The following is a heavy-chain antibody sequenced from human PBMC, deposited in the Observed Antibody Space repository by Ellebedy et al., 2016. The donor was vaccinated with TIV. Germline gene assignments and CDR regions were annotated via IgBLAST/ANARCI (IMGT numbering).Heavy chain of an antibody. D-gene: IGHD6-13*01. CDR1: GFTFSSYW. J-gene: IGHJ4*02. Sequence: PGGSLRLSCAASGFTFSSYWMSWVRQAPGKGLEWVANIKQDGSEKYYVDSVKGRFTISRDNAKNSLYLQMNSLRAEDTAVYYCASTPAATGSYYIDYWGQGTLVTVSS. CDR2: IKQDGSEK. V-gene: IGHV3-7*01. CDR3: ASTPAATGSYYIDY.